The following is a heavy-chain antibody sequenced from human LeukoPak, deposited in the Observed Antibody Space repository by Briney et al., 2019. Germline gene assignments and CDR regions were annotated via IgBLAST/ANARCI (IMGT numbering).Heavy chain of an antibody. V-gene: IGHV4-34*01. Sequence: SETLSLTCAVSGESFRNYYWSWIRQPPGKGLEWIGEINHSGSTNYNPSLKSRVTISVDTSKNQFSLKLSSMPAADTAVYYCASPIRYDFWSGSSDWGHGTLVTVSA. D-gene: IGHD3-3*01. CDR1: GESFRNYY. CDR3: ASPIRYDFWSGSSD. J-gene: IGHJ4*01. CDR2: INHSGST.